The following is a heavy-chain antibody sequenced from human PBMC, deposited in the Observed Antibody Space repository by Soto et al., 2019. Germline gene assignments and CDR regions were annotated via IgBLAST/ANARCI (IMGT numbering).Heavy chain of an antibody. V-gene: IGHV3-30-3*01. Sequence: WGSVRLSGAASGFTFSSYAMHWVRQAPGKGLEWVAVISYDGSNKYYADSVKGRFTISRDNSKNTLYLQMNSLRAEDTAVYYCARVHPLVGSYYQFFDYWGQGTVVTVSS. CDR3: ARVHPLVGSYYQFFDY. CDR1: GFTFSSYA. CDR2: ISYDGSNK. J-gene: IGHJ4*02. D-gene: IGHD3-10*01.